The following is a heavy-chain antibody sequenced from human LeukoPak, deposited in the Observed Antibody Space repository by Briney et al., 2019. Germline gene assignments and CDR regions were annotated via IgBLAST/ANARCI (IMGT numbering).Heavy chain of an antibody. J-gene: IGHJ6*03. CDR1: GFTVSNNY. CDR3: ARGRAIFGVVKGDYYMDV. V-gene: IGHV3-66*01. CDR2: IYSGGTT. Sequence: PGGSLRLSCAASGFTVSNNYMSWVRQAPGKGLEWVSVIYSGGTTYYADSVKDRFTISRDNSKNTLYLQMNSLRAEDTAVYYCARGRAIFGVVKGDYYMDVWGKGTTVTVSS. D-gene: IGHD3-3*01.